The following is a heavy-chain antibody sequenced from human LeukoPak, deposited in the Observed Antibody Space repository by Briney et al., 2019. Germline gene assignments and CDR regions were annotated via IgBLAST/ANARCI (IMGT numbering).Heavy chain of an antibody. J-gene: IGHJ5*02. CDR1: GYTFTSYY. D-gene: IGHD3-3*01. CDR3: TSSFWSGHYKFDP. V-gene: IGHV1-46*01. Sequence: ASVKVSCKASGYTFTSYYMHWVRQAPGQGLEWMGIINPSGGSTSYAQKFQGRVTMTRDTSTSTVYMELSSLRSEDTAVYYCTSSFWSGHYKFDPWGQGTLVTVSS. CDR2: INPSGGST.